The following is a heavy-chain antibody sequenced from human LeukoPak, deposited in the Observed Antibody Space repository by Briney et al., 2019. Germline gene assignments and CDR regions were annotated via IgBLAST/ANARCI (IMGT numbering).Heavy chain of an antibody. CDR3: ARVSSGTYYFDY. Sequence: SETLSLTCTVSGGSISSGSYYWSWIRQPAGKGLEWIGRIYTSGSTNYNPSLKSRVTISVDTSKNQFSLKLSSVTAADTAVYYCARVSSGTYYFDYWGQGTLVTVSS. D-gene: IGHD3-22*01. J-gene: IGHJ4*02. CDR2: IYTSGST. CDR1: GGSISSGSYY. V-gene: IGHV4-61*02.